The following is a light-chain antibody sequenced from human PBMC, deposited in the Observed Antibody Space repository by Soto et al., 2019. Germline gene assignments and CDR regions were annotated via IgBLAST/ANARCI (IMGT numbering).Light chain of an antibody. V-gene: IGLV1-36*01. J-gene: IGLJ2*01. CDR2: YDD. CDR3: AAWDDSLNGVV. CDR1: SSNIGNNA. Sequence: QSVLTQPPSVSEAPRQRVTISCSGSSSNIGNNAVNWYQQLPGKAPKLLIYYDDLLPSGVSDRFSGSKSVSSASLSISGLQSEDEAYYYCAAWDDSLNGVVFGGGTKLTVL.